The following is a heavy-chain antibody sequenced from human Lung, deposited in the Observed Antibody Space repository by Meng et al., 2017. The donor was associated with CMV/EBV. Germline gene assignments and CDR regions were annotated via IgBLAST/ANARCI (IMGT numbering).Heavy chain of an antibody. J-gene: IGHJ4*02. CDR2: IRSKAYGGTT. Sequence: GESXKISCTASGFTFGDYAMSWVRQAPGKGLEWVGFIRSKAYGGTTEYAASVKSRFTISRDDSKSIAYLQMNSLNTEDTAMYYCTRDPGLSTSWYFDYWGQGXLVTVSS. CDR3: TRDPGLSTSWYFDY. V-gene: IGHV3-49*04. CDR1: GFTFGDYA. D-gene: IGHD2/OR15-2a*01.